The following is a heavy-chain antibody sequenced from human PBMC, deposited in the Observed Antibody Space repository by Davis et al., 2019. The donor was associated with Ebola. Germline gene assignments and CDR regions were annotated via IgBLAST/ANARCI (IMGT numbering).Heavy chain of an antibody. Sequence: GESLKISCSASGFTFSNYGMSWVRQAPGKGLEWVSGVIGSGSDTYYADSVKGRFTISRDNSKNTLYLQMNSLRAEDTAVYYCARAGDWGSYYYYGMDVWGQGTTVTVSS. CDR2: VIGSGSDT. CDR3: ARAGDWGSYYYYGMDV. D-gene: IGHD7-27*01. CDR1: GFTFSNYG. V-gene: IGHV3-23*01. J-gene: IGHJ6*02.